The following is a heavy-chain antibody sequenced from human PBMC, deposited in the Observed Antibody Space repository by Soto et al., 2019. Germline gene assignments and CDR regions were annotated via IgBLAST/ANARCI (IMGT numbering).Heavy chain of an antibody. CDR3: ARVSLGDPFDY. Sequence: GGSLRLSCAASGFTFSSYDMNWVRQAPGKGLEWVSSISSSGSTIYYADSVKGRFTISRDNAKNSLYLQMNSLRAEDTAVYYCARVSLGDPFDYWGQGTLVTVSA. CDR1: GFTFSSYD. D-gene: IGHD4-17*01. J-gene: IGHJ4*02. V-gene: IGHV3-48*03. CDR2: ISSSGSTI.